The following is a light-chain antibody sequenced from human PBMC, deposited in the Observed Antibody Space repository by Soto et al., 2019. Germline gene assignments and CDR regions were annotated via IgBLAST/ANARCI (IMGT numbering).Light chain of an antibody. J-gene: IGLJ1*01. CDR2: DVT. CDR3: SSFGVSNNV. V-gene: IGLV2-8*01. CDR1: SGDVGGYDY. Sequence: QSALTQPPSASGSPGQSVTISCTGTSGDVGGYDYVSWYQQHPGKAPKLMIYDVTKRPSGVPDRFSGSKSGNTASLTVSGLQAEDEADYYCSSFGVSNNVFGTGTKLTVL.